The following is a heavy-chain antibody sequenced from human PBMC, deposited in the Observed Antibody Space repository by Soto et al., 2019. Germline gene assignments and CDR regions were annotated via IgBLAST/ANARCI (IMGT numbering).Heavy chain of an antibody. Sequence: KASETLSLTCAVYGGSFSGYYWSWIRQPPGKGLEWIGEINHSGSTNYNPSLKSRVTISVDTSKNQFSLKLSSVTAADTAVYYCARKSRSYDYVWGSYRPYYFDYWGQGTLVTVSS. CDR1: GGSFSGYY. CDR3: ARKSRSYDYVWGSYRPYYFDY. CDR2: INHSGST. D-gene: IGHD3-16*02. J-gene: IGHJ4*02. V-gene: IGHV4-34*01.